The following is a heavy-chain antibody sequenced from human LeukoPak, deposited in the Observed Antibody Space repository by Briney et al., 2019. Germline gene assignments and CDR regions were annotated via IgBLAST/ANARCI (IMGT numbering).Heavy chain of an antibody. CDR2: ISSSSSYI. D-gene: IGHD3-3*01. Sequence: PGGSLRLSWAASGFTFSTYAIHWVRQAPGKGLEWVSSISSSSSYIYYADSVKGRFTISRDNAKNSLYLQMNSLRAEDTAVYYCARDLRYFWSGYYRDYYYYGMDVWGQGTTVTVSS. J-gene: IGHJ6*02. CDR3: ARDLRYFWSGYYRDYYYYGMDV. V-gene: IGHV3-21*01. CDR1: GFTFSTYA.